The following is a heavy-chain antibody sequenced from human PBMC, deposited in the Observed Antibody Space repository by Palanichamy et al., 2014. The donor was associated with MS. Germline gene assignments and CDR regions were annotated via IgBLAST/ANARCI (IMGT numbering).Heavy chain of an antibody. J-gene: IGHJ4*02. CDR2: IYHSGST. CDR1: GYFISSGYY. Sequence: QVQLQESGPGLVRPSETLSLTCAVSGYFISSGYYWGWIRQPPGKGLEWIGTIYHSGSTSYNPSLKGRVTISVQTSKNRFSLKLSSVTAADTAVYYCARRPGIAVTGTEYWGQGTLVTVSS. D-gene: IGHD6-19*01. V-gene: IGHV4-38-2*01. CDR3: ARRPGIAVTGTEY.